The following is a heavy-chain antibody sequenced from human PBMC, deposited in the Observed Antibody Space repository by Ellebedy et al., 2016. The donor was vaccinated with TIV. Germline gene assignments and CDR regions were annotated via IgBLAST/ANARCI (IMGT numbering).Heavy chain of an antibody. CDR1: GFTFSSYD. J-gene: IGHJ6*02. V-gene: IGHV3-13*01. CDR3: ARATAGLDV. Sequence: GESLKISCAAFGFTFSSYDMHWVRQVTGKGLEWVSGIGTAGDTHYSGSVKGRFTISRENGKNSLYLQMNSLKAEDTAMYYCARATAGLDVWGQGTTVSVSS. CDR2: IGTAGDT.